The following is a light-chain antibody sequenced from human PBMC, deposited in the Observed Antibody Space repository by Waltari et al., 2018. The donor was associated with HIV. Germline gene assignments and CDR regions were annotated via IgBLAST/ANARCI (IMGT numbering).Light chain of an antibody. CDR1: SGHIHYV. Sequence: QVVLTQPLSASASLGASVKLTCTLSSGHIHYVIAWHQQQPKKGPRFLMKLNSDGRHSKGDGIPDRFSGASAGAERYLTISSLQSDDEGDYFCQTCGTGIQVFGGGTRLTVL. J-gene: IGLJ2*01. CDR2: LNSDGRH. CDR3: QTCGTGIQV. V-gene: IGLV4-69*01.